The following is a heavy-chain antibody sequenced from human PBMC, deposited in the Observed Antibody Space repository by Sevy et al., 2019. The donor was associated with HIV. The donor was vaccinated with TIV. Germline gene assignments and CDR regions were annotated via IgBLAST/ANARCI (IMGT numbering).Heavy chain of an antibody. D-gene: IGHD2-8*02. CDR2: ITGNGGKK. Sequence: GGSLRLSCVGSGFVFEDVAVHWVLRSPGKDLEWVSGITGNGGKKFYEGSVKGRFSISRDNARKSLYLQMNNMKLDDTAFYYCVRDMSPILGTGHNWFDLWGQGTLVTVSS. V-gene: IGHV3-9*01. CDR3: VRDMSPILGTGHNWFDL. CDR1: GFVFEDVA. J-gene: IGHJ5*02.